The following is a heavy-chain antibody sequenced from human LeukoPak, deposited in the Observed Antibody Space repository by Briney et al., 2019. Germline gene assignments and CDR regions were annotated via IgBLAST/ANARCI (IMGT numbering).Heavy chain of an antibody. D-gene: IGHD6-19*01. Sequence: ASVKVSCKASGYTFTGYYMHWVRQAPGQGLEWMGWINPNSGGTNYAQKFQGRVTMTRDTSISTAYMELSRLRSDDTAVYYCARDFPSGWYSGGRDYSDYWGQGTLVTVSS. J-gene: IGHJ4*02. CDR2: INPNSGGT. CDR1: GYTFTGYY. V-gene: IGHV1-2*02. CDR3: ARDFPSGWYSGGRDYSDY.